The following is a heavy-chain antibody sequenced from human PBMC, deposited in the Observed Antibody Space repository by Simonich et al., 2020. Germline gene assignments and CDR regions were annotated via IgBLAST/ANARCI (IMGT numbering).Heavy chain of an antibody. CDR3: ARSTTGTTAFDI. CDR2: ISANNGNT. J-gene: IGHJ3*02. D-gene: IGHD1-1*01. V-gene: IGHV1-18*01. Sequence: QVQLVQSGAEVKKTGAYVKVSCNAYGYTFTSYGISWGRHAPGQGLEWMGWISANNGNTNYEHKLQGRGTMTTDTSTSTAYMELRSLRSDDTAVYYCARSTTGTTAFDIWGQGTMVTVSS. CDR1: GYTFTSYG.